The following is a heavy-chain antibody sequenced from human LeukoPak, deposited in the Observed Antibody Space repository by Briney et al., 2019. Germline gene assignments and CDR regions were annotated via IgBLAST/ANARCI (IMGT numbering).Heavy chain of an antibody. CDR1: GFTFSSYS. D-gene: IGHD2-2*01. CDR2: ISSSSSYI. Sequence: GGSLRLSCAASGFTFSSYSMNWVRQAPGKGLEWVSSISSSSSYIYYADSVKGRFTISRDNAKNSLYLQMNSLRAEDTAVYYCASGIVVVPAAETDYWGQGTLVTVSS. V-gene: IGHV3-21*01. CDR3: ASGIVVVPAAETDY. J-gene: IGHJ4*02.